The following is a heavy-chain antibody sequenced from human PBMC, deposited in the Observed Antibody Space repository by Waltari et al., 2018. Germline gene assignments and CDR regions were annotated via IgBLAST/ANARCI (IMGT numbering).Heavy chain of an antibody. CDR2: ISETSMTT. J-gene: IGHJ5*01. Sequence: EERLVQSGGGLVQPGESLRLSCSASGFSLPNYTMYCVRQAPGKGLEWVAYISETSMTTFYADSVRGRFIISRNNAKNSLSLQMVSLRGEDTAVYYCAVARGNYDVLTGFPVDSWGQGTLVTVSS. CDR1: GFSLPNYT. CDR3: AVARGNYDVLTGFPVDS. V-gene: IGHV3-48*01. D-gene: IGHD3-9*01.